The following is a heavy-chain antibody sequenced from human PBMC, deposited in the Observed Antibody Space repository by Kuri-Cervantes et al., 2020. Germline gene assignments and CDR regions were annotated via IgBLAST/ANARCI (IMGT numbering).Heavy chain of an antibody. CDR1: GGSISSYY. CDR2: IYYSGST. CDR3: AREGCSGGSCYSSGFDP. V-gene: IGHV4-59*12. J-gene: IGHJ5*02. Sequence: GSLRLSCTVSGGSISSYYWSWIRQPPGKGLEWIGYIYYSGSTNYNPSLKSRVTISVDTSKNQFSLKLSSVTAADTAVYYCAREGCSGGSCYSSGFDPWGQGTLVTVSS. D-gene: IGHD2-15*01.